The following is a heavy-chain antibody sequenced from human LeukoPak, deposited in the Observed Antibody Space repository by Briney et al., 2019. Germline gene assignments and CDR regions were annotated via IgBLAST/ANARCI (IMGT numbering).Heavy chain of an antibody. V-gene: IGHV3-33*01. J-gene: IGHJ4*02. D-gene: IGHD6-19*01. CDR3: ARDHSSGWYSDYFDY. Sequence: PGRSLRLSCAASGFTFSNYAMHWVRQAPGKGLEWVALIWDDGSNKYYADSVKGRFTVSRDNSKNTLSLQMNSLRAEDTAVYYCARDHSSGWYSDYFDYWGQGTLVTVSS. CDR2: IWDDGSNK. CDR1: GFTFSNYA.